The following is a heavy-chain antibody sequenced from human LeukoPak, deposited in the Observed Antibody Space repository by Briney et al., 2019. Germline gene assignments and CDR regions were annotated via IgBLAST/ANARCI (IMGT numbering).Heavy chain of an antibody. CDR2: ISYDGSNK. J-gene: IGHJ6*04. V-gene: IGHV3-30-3*01. Sequence: GRSLRLSCAASGFTFSSYAMHWVRQAPGKGLEWVAVISYDGSNKYYADSVKGRFTISRDNSKNTLYLQMNSLRAEDTAVYYCATLGYCSSTSCIYNYYYYGMDVWGEGTTVTVSS. CDR3: ATLGYCSSTSCIYNYYYYGMDV. CDR1: GFTFSSYA. D-gene: IGHD2-2*01.